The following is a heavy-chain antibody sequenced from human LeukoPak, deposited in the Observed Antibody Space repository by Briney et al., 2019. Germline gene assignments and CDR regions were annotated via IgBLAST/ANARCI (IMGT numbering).Heavy chain of an antibody. Sequence: PGGSLRLSCAASGFTFSSYEMNWVRQAPGKGLEWVSYISSSGSTIYYADSVKGRFTISRDNAKNSLYLQMNSLRAEDTAVYYCASGIAAAGPFDYWGQGTLVTVSS. J-gene: IGHJ4*02. CDR2: ISSSGSTI. V-gene: IGHV3-48*03. D-gene: IGHD6-13*01. CDR3: ASGIAAAGPFDY. CDR1: GFTFSSYE.